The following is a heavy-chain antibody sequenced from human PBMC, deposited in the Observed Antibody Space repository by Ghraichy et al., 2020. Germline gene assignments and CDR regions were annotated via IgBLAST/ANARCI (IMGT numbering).Heavy chain of an antibody. Sequence: GESLNISCAASGFAFRGYAMHWVRQAPGKGLDWLADIWYDGSNKYYGDSVEGRFTISRDNSKNTLHLQMNSLRAEDTAVYYCARDQKTTALDYWGQGTLVTVSS. CDR1: GFAFRGYA. D-gene: IGHD4-17*01. V-gene: IGHV3-33*01. J-gene: IGHJ4*02. CDR3: ARDQKTTALDY. CDR2: IWYDGSNK.